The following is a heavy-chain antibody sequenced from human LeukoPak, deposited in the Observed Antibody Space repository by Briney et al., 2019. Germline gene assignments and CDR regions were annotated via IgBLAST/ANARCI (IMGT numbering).Heavy chain of an antibody. V-gene: IGHV1-69*05. CDR2: IIPIFGTA. CDR1: GGTFSNYA. Sequence: SVKVSCKASGGTFSNYAISWVRQAPGQGLEWMGRIIPIFGTAIYAQKFQGRVTITTDESSSTAYMELSSLRSEDTAVYYCARVGQIENDAFDIWGQGTMVTVSS. CDR3: ARVGQIENDAFDI. D-gene: IGHD2/OR15-2a*01. J-gene: IGHJ3*02.